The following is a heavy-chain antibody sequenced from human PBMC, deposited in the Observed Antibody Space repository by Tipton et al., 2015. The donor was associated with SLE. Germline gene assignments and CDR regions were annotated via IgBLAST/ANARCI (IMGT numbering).Heavy chain of an antibody. Sequence: LRLSCTVSGGSISSHYWSWIRQPPGKGLEWIGYIYNSGSGNYNPSLKSRVTISVDTSKNQFSLKLSSVSAADTAVYYCARSDYYDSSGYYSYAFATWGQGTMATVSS. CDR1: GGSISSHY. D-gene: IGHD3-22*01. J-gene: IGHJ3*02. CDR2: IYNSGSG. V-gene: IGHV4-59*11. CDR3: ARSDYYDSSGYYSYAFAT.